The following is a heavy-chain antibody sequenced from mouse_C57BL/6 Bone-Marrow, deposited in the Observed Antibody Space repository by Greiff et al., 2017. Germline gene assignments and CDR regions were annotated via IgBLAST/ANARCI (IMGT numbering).Heavy chain of an antibody. CDR2: IYPGSGST. J-gene: IGHJ1*03. Sequence: QVQLQQPGAELVKPGASVKMSCKASGYTFTSYWITWVKQRPGQGLEWIGDIYPGSGSTNYNEKFKSKATLTVDTSSSTAYMQLSSLTSEDSAVYYCALGDYDYWYFDVWGTGTTVTVSS. D-gene: IGHD2-4*01. V-gene: IGHV1-55*01. CDR3: ALGDYDYWYFDV. CDR1: GYTFTSYW.